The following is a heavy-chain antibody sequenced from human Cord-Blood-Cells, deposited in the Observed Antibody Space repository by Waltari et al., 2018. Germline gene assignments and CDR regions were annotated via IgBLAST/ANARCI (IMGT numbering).Heavy chain of an antibody. CDR3: ARGPRFLEWLLHQYFDY. CDR1: GGSFSGYS. CDR2: INHSGST. V-gene: IGHV4-34*01. Sequence: QVQLQQWGAGLLKPSETLSLTCAVYGGSFSGYSWSWIRQPPGKGLEWIGEINHSGSTNYNPSLKSRVTISVDTSKNQFSLKLSSVTAADTAVYYCARGPRFLEWLLHQYFDYWGQGTLVTVSS. D-gene: IGHD3-3*01. J-gene: IGHJ4*02.